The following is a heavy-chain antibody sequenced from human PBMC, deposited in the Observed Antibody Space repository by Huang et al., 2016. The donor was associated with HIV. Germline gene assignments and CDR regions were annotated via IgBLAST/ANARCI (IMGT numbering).Heavy chain of an antibody. CDR1: GGSISSSSYY. D-gene: IGHD6-13*01. CDR3: AREAAGYYYYYGMDV. V-gene: IGHV4-39*01. CDR2: IYYDWNT. Sequence: QLQLQESGPGLVKPSETLSLTCTVSGGSISSSSYYWGWIRQPPGKGLEWIGTIYYDWNTYYNPSLKSRVTISVDTSKNLFSLKVNSMTAADTAVYFCAREAAGYYYYYGMDVWGQGTTVIVSS. J-gene: IGHJ6*02.